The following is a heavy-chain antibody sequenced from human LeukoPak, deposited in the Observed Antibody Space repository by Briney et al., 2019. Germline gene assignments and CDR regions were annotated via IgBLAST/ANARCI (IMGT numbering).Heavy chain of an antibody. D-gene: IGHD1-20*01. CDR1: GFTFSSYA. J-gene: IGHJ4*02. CDR3: ARDRVTGPLDY. Sequence: GRSLRLSCAASGFTFSSYAMHWVRQAPGKGLEWVAVISYDGSNKYYADSVKGRFTISRDNSKNTLYLQMNSLRAEDTAVYYCARDRVTGPLDYWGQGTLVTVSS. V-gene: IGHV3-30-3*01. CDR2: ISYDGSNK.